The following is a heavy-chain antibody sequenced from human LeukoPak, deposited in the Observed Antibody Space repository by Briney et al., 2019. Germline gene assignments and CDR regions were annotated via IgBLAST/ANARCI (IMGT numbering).Heavy chain of an antibody. Sequence: GGSLKLSCAAFGFNFSNYGIHWVRQAPGKGLEWVAIISYDGNNKYYADSVKGRFTISRDNSKNTLFLSMNSLRIEDMAVYYCAKEPFESYSGYDFHSYYYMDVWGKGTTVTVSS. D-gene: IGHD5-12*01. CDR2: ISYDGNNK. CDR1: GFNFSNYG. J-gene: IGHJ6*03. CDR3: AKEPFESYSGYDFHSYYYMDV. V-gene: IGHV3-30*18.